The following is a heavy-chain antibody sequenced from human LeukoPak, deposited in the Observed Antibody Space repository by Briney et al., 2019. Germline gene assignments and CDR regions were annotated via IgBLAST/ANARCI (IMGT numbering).Heavy chain of an antibody. CDR2: ISSSSSTYI. CDR1: GLTFSSYS. J-gene: IGHJ4*02. D-gene: IGHD1-26*01. V-gene: IGHV3-21*01. CDR3: ARKGATTSASHFDY. Sequence: GGSLRLSCAASGLTFSSYSMNWVRQAPGKGLEWVSSISSSSSTYIHYADALKGRFTISRDNAKNSLFLQMNSLRAEDTAVYYCARKGATTSASHFDYWGQGTLVTVSS.